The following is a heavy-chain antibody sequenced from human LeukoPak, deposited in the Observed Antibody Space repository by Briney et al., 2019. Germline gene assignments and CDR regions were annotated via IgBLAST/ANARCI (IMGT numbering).Heavy chain of an antibody. CDR2: INPSGGST. J-gene: IGHJ6*03. D-gene: IGHD2-8*02. CDR1: GYTFTSYY. V-gene: IGHV1-46*01. CDR3: TRGGTGGHMDV. Sequence: ASVKVSCKASGYTFTSYYMHWVRQAPGQGLEWMGIINPSGGSTSYAQKFQGRVTMTRDMSTSTVYMELSSLRSEDTAVYYCTRGGTGGHMDVWGKGTTVTVSS.